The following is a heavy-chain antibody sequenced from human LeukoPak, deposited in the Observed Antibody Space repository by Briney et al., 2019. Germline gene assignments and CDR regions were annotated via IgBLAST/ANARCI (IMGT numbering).Heavy chain of an antibody. Sequence: SETLSLTCAVYGGSFSGYYWSWIRQPPGKGLEWIGEINHSGSTNYNPSLKSRVTISVDTSKSQFSLKLSSVTAADTAVYYCARVGGVERDYWGQGTLVTVSS. D-gene: IGHD3-3*01. CDR2: INHSGST. J-gene: IGHJ4*02. CDR3: ARVGGVERDY. CDR1: GGSFSGYY. V-gene: IGHV4-34*01.